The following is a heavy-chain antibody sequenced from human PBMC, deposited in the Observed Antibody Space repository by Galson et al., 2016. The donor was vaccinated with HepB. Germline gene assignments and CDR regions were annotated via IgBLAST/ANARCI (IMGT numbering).Heavy chain of an antibody. D-gene: IGHD2/OR15-2a*01. CDR2: DSMDGRRK. CDR1: GFTFSGYG. J-gene: IGHJ4*02. CDR3: AKRHEYCPPVGCSVDY. V-gene: IGHV3-30*18. Sequence: SLRLSCAASGFTFSGYGMHWVRQAPGKGLEWVAADSMDGRRKWYAESVEGRFTISRDNLNNMLYLQMSSLIPDDTAVYFCAKRHEYCPPVGCSVDYWGQGTLVSVSS.